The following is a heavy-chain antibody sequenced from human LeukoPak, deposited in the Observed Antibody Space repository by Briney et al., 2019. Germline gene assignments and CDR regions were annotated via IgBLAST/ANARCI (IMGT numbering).Heavy chain of an antibody. CDR2: IYYSGST. CDR1: GGSISSYY. D-gene: IGHD3-3*01. J-gene: IGHJ5*02. CDR3: ARDERTIFGVVKGFDP. V-gene: IGHV4-59*01. Sequence: PSETLSLTCTVSGGSISSYYWSWIRQPPGKGLEWIGYIYYSGSTNYNPSLKSRVTISVDTSKNQFSLKLSSVTAADTAVYYCARDERTIFGVVKGFDPWGQGTLVTVSS.